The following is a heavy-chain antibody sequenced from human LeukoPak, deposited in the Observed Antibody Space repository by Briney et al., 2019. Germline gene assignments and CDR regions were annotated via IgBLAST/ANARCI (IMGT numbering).Heavy chain of an antibody. Sequence: PGGSLRPSCAASGFTFSSYSMNWVRQAPGKGLEWVSYISSSSTIYYADSVKGRFTISRDNAKNSLYLQMNSLRAEDTAVYYCARPSLQAPPAGAVASLWGQGTLVTVSS. D-gene: IGHD6-19*01. CDR3: ARPSLQAPPAGAVASL. CDR2: ISSSSTI. V-gene: IGHV3-48*04. CDR1: GFTFSSYS. J-gene: IGHJ4*02.